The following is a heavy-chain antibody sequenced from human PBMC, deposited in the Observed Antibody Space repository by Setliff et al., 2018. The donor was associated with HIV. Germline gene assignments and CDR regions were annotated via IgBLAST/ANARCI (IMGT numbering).Heavy chain of an antibody. D-gene: IGHD3-22*01. Sequence: PSETLSLTCTVSGAPLSSHYWSWIRQPPGKGLEWIGSIYYSGSTNYHPSLKSRVTISVDTSKNQFSLELSSVTAADTAMYYCARVLDYYDSSPYYFDYWGQGTLVTVSS. CDR1: GAPLSSHY. V-gene: IGHV4-59*11. CDR2: IYYSGST. J-gene: IGHJ4*02. CDR3: ARVLDYYDSSPYYFDY.